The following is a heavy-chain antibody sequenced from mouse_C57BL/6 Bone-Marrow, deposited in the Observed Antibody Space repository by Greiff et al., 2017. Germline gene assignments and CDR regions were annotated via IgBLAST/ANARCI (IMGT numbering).Heavy chain of an antibody. Sequence: VQLQQSGPELVKPGASVKISCKASGYTFTDYYINWVKQRPGQGLEWIGWIFPGSGSTYYNEKFKGKATITVDKSSSTAYMLLSSLTSEDSAVYFCARNYSKGGPCFAYWGQGTLVTVSA. CDR3: ARNYSKGGPCFAY. D-gene: IGHD2-5*01. CDR1: GYTFTDYY. V-gene: IGHV1-75*01. J-gene: IGHJ3*01. CDR2: IFPGSGST.